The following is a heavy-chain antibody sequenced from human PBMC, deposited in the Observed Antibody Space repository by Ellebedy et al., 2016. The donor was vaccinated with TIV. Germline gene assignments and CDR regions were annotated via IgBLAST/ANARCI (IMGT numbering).Heavy chain of an antibody. CDR2: IYYGGST. Sequence: SETLSLTCTVSGGSISSYYWSWIRQPPGKGLEWIGYIYYGGSTNYNPSLKSRVTISVDTSKNQFSLKLSSVTAADTAVYYCARGGLYYDILTGYYSSYYYGMDVWGQGTTVTVPS. CDR1: GGSISSYY. D-gene: IGHD3-9*01. J-gene: IGHJ6*02. V-gene: IGHV4-59*01. CDR3: ARGGLYYDILTGYYSSYYYGMDV.